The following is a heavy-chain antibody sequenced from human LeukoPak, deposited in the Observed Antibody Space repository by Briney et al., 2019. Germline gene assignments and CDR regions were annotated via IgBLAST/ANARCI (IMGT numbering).Heavy chain of an antibody. CDR2: INPNSGGT. CDR3: ARVTTTRHSSGWYTFGY. D-gene: IGHD6-19*01. V-gene: IGHV1-2*02. Sequence: GASVKVACKASGYTFTGYYMHWVRQPPGQGLDWMGWINPNSGGTNYAQKFQGRVTMTRDTSISTAYMELSRLRSDDTAVYYCARVTTTRHSSGWYTFGYWGQGTLVTVSS. J-gene: IGHJ4*02. CDR1: GYTFTGYY.